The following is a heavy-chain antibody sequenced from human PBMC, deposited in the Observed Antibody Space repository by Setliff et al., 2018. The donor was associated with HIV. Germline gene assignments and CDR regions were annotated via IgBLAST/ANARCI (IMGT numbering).Heavy chain of an antibody. D-gene: IGHD3-22*01. CDR3: ARSCRSSGYCHFDY. J-gene: IGHJ4*02. V-gene: IGHV1-2*06. Sequence: ASVKVSCKTSGHTFDGHYLHWVRQAPGQGLEWMGRISPNNFNTQYAKNFQGRVTMTWDTSTSTGYMEAYRLRSDDTAVYFCARSCRSSGYCHFDYWGQGTLVTVSS. CDR2: ISPNNFNT. CDR1: GHTFDGHY.